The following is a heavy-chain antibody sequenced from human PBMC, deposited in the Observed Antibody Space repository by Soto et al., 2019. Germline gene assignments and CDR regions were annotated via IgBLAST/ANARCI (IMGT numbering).Heavy chain of an antibody. D-gene: IGHD3-10*01. V-gene: IGHV3-23*01. CDR1: GFTFGHSA. J-gene: IGHJ4*02. CDR3: AKPEEVVRGFDF. Sequence: GGSLRLSCAASGFTFGHSAMSWVRQAPGKGLEWVAAISGTGGAAYYADSVKGRFTISRDNSRNTLFLQMNSLRVDDTAIYHCAKPEEVVRGFDFWGLGTLVTRLL. CDR2: ISGTGGAA.